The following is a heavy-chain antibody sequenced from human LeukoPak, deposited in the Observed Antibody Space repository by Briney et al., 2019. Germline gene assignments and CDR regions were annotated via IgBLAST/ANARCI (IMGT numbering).Heavy chain of an antibody. Sequence: GASVKVSCKASGYSFIGYYIHWLRQAPGQGLEWMGGIIPIFGTANYAQKFQGRVTITADESTSTAYMELSSLRSEDTAVYYCARGVEMPDYYDSSGYYPEYFQHWGQGTLVTVSS. CDR3: ARGVEMPDYYDSSGYYPEYFQH. J-gene: IGHJ1*01. V-gene: IGHV1-69*13. CDR2: IIPIFGTA. CDR1: GYSFIGYY. D-gene: IGHD3-22*01.